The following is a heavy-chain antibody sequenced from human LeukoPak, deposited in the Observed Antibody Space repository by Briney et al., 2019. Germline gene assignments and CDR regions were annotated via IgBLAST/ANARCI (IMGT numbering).Heavy chain of an antibody. CDR1: GYRFTNYW. J-gene: IGHJ3*02. V-gene: IGHV5-51*01. CDR3: ARSLAVTTGAFDI. D-gene: IGHD4-17*01. Sequence: GESLKISCKGSGYRFTNYWIGWVRQMPGKGLEWMGIIYPGDSDTRYSPSFQGQVTISADKSISTAYLQWSSLKASDTAMYYCARSLAVTTGAFDIWGQGTMVTVSS. CDR2: IYPGDSDT.